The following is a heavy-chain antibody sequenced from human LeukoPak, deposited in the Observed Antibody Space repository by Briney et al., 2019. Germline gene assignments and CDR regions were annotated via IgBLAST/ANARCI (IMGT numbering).Heavy chain of an antibody. CDR2: IRYDGSNK. CDR3: ARDQWAQRFYYYMDV. J-gene: IGHJ6*03. Sequence: GGSLRLSCAASGFTFSSYGMHWVRQAPGKGLEWVAFIRYDGSNKYYADSVKGRFTISRDNSKNTLYLQMNSLRTEDTAVYYCARDQWAQRFYYYMDVWGKGTTVTVSS. D-gene: IGHD3-3*01. CDR1: GFTFSSYG. V-gene: IGHV3-30*02.